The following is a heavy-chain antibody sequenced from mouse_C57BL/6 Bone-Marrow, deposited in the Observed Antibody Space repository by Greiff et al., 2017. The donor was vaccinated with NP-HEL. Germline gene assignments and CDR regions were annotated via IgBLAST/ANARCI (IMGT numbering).Heavy chain of an antibody. V-gene: IGHV3-3*01. CDR2: TFYSGIT. CDR3: ARDRGYYGSSPWFAY. Sequence: EVQGVESGPSLVRPSQTLSLTCTVTGFSINSDCYWIWIRQFPGNKLEYIGYTFYSGITYYNPSLESRTYITRDTSKNQFSLKLSSVTTEDTATYYCARDRGYYGSSPWFAYWGQGTLVTVSA. CDR1: GFSINSDCY. D-gene: IGHD1-1*01. J-gene: IGHJ3*01.